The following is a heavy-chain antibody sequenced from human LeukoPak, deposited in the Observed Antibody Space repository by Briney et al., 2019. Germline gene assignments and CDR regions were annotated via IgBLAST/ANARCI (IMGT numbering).Heavy chain of an antibody. CDR2: NSASGNYI. V-gene: IGHV3-21*01. CDR3: ARGLYYYGTDAFDI. CDR1: GFSFSSYS. J-gene: IGHJ3*02. Sequence: TGGSLRLSCAAPGFSFSSYSMNWVRQAPGRGLEWFSSNSASGNYIYYADSVKGRFTISRDSAENSLYLQMNSLGAEDTAVYYCARGLYYYGTDAFDIWGQGTMVTVS. D-gene: IGHD3-16*01.